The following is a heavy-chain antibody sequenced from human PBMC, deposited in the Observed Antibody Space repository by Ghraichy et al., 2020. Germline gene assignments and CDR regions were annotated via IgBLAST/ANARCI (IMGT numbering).Heavy chain of an antibody. V-gene: IGHV4-34*01. J-gene: IGHJ3*02. D-gene: IGHD2-2*01. CDR1: GGSFSGYY. Sequence: SETLSLTCAVYGGSFSGYYWSWIRQPPGKGLEWIGEINHSGSTNYNPSLKSRVTISVDTSKNQFSLKLSSVTADTAVYYCARGPSLGYCSSTSCYDAFDIWGQGTMVTVSS. CDR2: INHSGST. CDR3: ARGPSLGYCSSTSCYDAFDI.